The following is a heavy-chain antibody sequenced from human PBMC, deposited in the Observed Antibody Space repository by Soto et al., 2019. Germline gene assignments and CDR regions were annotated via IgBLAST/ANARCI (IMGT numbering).Heavy chain of an antibody. D-gene: IGHD2-21*01. V-gene: IGHV3-21*01. CDR1: GFTFSSYS. CDR3: ARSEVVVKVEYFQH. Sequence: GGSLRLSCAASGFTFSSYSMNWVRQAPGKGLEWVSSISSSSSYIYYADSVKGRFTISRDNAKNSLYLQMNSLRAEDTAVYYWARSEVVVKVEYFQHWGQGTQVTVSS. CDR2: ISSSSSYI. J-gene: IGHJ1*01.